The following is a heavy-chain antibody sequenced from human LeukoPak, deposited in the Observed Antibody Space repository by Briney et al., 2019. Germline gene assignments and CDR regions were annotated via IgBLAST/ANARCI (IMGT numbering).Heavy chain of an antibody. J-gene: IGHJ6*02. Sequence: GASVKVSCKASGNTFTGGYYIHWVRQAPGQGLEWMGWINPNSGGTNYAQKFQGRVTMTRDTSISTAYMELSRLRSDDTAVYYCARDGPQFYDFWSGYFASYGMDVWGQGTTVTVSS. CDR3: ARDGPQFYDFWSGYFASYGMDV. CDR1: GNTFTGGYY. V-gene: IGHV1-2*02. D-gene: IGHD3-3*01. CDR2: INPNSGGT.